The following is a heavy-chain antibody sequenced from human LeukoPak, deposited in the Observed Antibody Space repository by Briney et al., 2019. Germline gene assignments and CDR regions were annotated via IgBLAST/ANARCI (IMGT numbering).Heavy chain of an antibody. D-gene: IGHD5-18*01. CDR2: IKRDGSEK. J-gene: IGHJ5*02. CDR3: ARDLWIQLIVEAGENWFDP. CDR1: GFTFSSYW. Sequence: PGGSLRLSCAASGFTFSSYWMSWVRQAPGKGLEWVANIKRDGSEKYYVDSVKGRFTISRDNAKNSLYLQMNSLRAEDTAVYYCARDLWIQLIVEAGENWFDPWGQGTLVTVSS. V-gene: IGHV3-7*01.